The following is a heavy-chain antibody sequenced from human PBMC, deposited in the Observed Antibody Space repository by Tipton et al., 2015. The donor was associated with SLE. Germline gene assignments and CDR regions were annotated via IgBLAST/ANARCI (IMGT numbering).Heavy chain of an antibody. Sequence: TLSLTCTVSGGSISSYYWSWIRQPPGKGLEWIGYIYYSGSTSYNPSLQSRVTISVDTSKNQFSLKLSSVTAADTAVYYCARHKEDTAYYYYYYMDVWGKGTTVTISS. CDR2: IYYSGST. J-gene: IGHJ6*03. CDR1: GGSISSYY. D-gene: IGHD5-18*01. CDR3: ARHKEDTAYYYYYYMDV. V-gene: IGHV4-59*08.